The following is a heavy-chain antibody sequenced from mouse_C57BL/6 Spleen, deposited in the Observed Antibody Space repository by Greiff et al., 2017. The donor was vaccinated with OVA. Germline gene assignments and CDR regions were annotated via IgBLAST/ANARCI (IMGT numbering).Heavy chain of an antibody. CDR1: GFTFSNYW. Sequence: EVKVEESGGGLVQPGGSMKLSCVASGFTFSNYWMNWVRQSPEQGLEWVAQIRLKSDNYATHYAESVKGRFTISRDDSKSRVYLQMNNLRAEDTGIYYCSYWFAYWGQGTLVTVSA. CDR3: SYWFAY. J-gene: IGHJ3*01. CDR2: IRLKSDNYAT. V-gene: IGHV6-3*01.